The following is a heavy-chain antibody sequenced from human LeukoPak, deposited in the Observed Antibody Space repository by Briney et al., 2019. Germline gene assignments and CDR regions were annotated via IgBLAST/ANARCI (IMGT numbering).Heavy chain of an antibody. Sequence: PSETLSLTCAVYGGSFSGYYWSWIRQPPGKGLEWIGEINHSGSTNYNPSLKSRVTISVDTSRNQFSLKLSSVTAEDTAVYYCARGAEARLDYWGQGTLVTVSS. CDR3: ARGAEARLDY. CDR1: GGSFSGYY. V-gene: IGHV4-34*01. J-gene: IGHJ4*02. CDR2: INHSGST.